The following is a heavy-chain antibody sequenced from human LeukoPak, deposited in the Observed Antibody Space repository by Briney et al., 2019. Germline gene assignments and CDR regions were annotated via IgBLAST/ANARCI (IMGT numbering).Heavy chain of an antibody. CDR2: IYTSGST. CDR1: GGSISSYY. J-gene: IGHJ5*02. V-gene: IGHV4-4*07. Sequence: SETLSLTCTVSGGSISSYYWSWIRQPAGKGLEWIGRIYTSGSTNYNPSLKSRVTMSVDTYKNQFSLKLSSVTAADTAVYYCARGLALYYDSSGYGNNWFDPWGQGTLVTVSS. CDR3: ARGLALYYDSSGYGNNWFDP. D-gene: IGHD3-22*01.